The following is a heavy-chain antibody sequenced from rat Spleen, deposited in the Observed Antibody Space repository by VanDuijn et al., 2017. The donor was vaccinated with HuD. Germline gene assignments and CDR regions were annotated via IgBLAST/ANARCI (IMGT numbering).Heavy chain of an antibody. V-gene: IGHV5-7*01. Sequence: EVQLVESGGGLVQPGRSLKLSCAASGFTFSDYNMAWVRQAPKKGLEWVATITSGCSNTYYPDSVKGRFTISRDNAKSTLYLQMDSLRSEDTATYYCAKDGWLLPWYFDFWGPGTMVTVSS. J-gene: IGHJ1*01. CDR3: AKDGWLLPWYFDF. CDR2: ITSGCSNT. CDR1: GFTFSDYN. D-gene: IGHD1-12*03.